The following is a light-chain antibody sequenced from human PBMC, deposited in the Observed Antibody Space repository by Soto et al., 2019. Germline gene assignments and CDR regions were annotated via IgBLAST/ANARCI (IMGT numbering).Light chain of an antibody. CDR2: GAS. V-gene: IGKV1-17*01. CDR1: QGIRND. CDR3: LQYYSTSWT. J-gene: IGKJ1*01. Sequence: DIQMSQTPSSLSASIGDRVTITCRASQGIRNDLGWYQQKPGQAPKRLIYGASSFQRGVPSRFSGSGSGTEFTLTISSLQPEDFATYYCLQYYSTSWTFGQGTKVDIK.